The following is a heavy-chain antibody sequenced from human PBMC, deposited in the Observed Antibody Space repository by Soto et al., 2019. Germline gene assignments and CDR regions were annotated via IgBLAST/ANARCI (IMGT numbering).Heavy chain of an antibody. Sequence: GASVKVSFKASGFGYTSSAMQWVRQAPGQRLEWMGWINAGNGNIKYSQKFQGRITITRDTSASTAYMELSSLRSEDTAAYYCARDSGSPWGPGTLVNVSS. D-gene: IGHD3-10*01. CDR1: GFGYTSSA. CDR3: ARDSGSP. J-gene: IGHJ5*02. CDR2: INAGNGNI. V-gene: IGHV1-3*01.